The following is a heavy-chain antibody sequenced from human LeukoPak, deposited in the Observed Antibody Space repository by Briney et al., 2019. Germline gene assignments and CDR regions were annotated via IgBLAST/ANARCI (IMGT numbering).Heavy chain of an antibody. Sequence: ASVKVSCKASGYTFTENYIHWVRQAPGHGLEWMGLINPYTGDANYTEKFQGRVTMTRDTSVSTPYMHLSRLRSDDTAVYYCARGKSGFSPWGQGTPVTVSS. J-gene: IGHJ4*02. CDR2: INPYTGDA. CDR3: ARGKSGFSP. V-gene: IGHV1-2*02. CDR1: GYTFTENY. D-gene: IGHD3-22*01.